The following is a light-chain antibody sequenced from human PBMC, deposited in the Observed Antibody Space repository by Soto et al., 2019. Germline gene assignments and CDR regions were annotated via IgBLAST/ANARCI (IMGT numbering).Light chain of an antibody. CDR2: GAS. Sequence: EIVMTHSPATLSVSPGERATLSCRASQSVTSNLAWYQRKPGQAPRLLIYGASTMAPGIPARLSGRGSGTEFTLTISSLQAADVAVYYCQQYNSWPPLTFGGGTKVEIK. J-gene: IGKJ4*01. CDR1: QSVTSN. CDR3: QQYNSWPPLT. V-gene: IGKV3-15*01.